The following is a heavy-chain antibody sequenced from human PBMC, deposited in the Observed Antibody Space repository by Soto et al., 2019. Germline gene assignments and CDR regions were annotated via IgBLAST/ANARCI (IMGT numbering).Heavy chain of an antibody. V-gene: IGHV3-33*01. CDR2: IWYDASNK. D-gene: IGHD2-21*02. CDR3: AVTPNCGRDCSAASYWYFDI. Sequence: VQLVESGGGVVQPGRSLRLSCAASGFTFRTYGMYWVRQAPGKGLEWVAVIWYDASNKYYADSVKGRFTISRDNSENTLYLQMNTLRAEDTAVYYCAVTPNCGRDCSAASYWYFDIWGRGTLVTVSS. J-gene: IGHJ2*01. CDR1: GFTFRTYG.